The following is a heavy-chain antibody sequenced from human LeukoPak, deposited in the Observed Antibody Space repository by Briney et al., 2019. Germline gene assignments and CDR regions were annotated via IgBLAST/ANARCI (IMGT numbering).Heavy chain of an antibody. J-gene: IGHJ4*02. CDR2: ISAYNGNT. CDR1: GYTFTSYG. D-gene: IGHD3-10*01. Sequence: ASVKVSCKASGYTFTSYGISWVRQAPGQGLEWMGWISAYNGNTNYAQKLQGRVTMTTDTSTSTAYMELRSLRSDDTAVYYCARDLRHNMVRGVMGPLNYWGQGTLVTDSS. CDR3: ARDLRHNMVRGVMGPLNY. V-gene: IGHV1-18*04.